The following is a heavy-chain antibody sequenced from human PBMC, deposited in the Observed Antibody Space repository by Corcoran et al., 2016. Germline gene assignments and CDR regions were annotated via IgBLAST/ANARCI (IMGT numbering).Heavy chain of an antibody. D-gene: IGHD3-10*01. J-gene: IGHJ6*02. CDR3: ARGVYGSGSYYAYYYYGMDV. V-gene: IGHV1-3*01. CDR1: GYTFTSYA. CDR2: INAGNGNT. Sequence: QVQLVQSGAEVKKPGASVKVSCKASGYTFTSYAMHWVRQAPGQRLEWMGWINAGNGNTKYSQKFQGRVTITRDTSASTAYMELSSLRSEDTAVYYCARGVYGSGSYYAYYYYGMDVWGQGTTVTVSS.